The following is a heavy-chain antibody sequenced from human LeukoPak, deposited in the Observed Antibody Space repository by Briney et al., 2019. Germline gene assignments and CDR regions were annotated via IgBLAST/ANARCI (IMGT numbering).Heavy chain of an antibody. J-gene: IGHJ4*02. V-gene: IGHV3-21*01. CDR1: GFTFSSHS. CDR2: ITTSNYI. Sequence: PGGSLRLSCVVSGFTFSSHSVNWVRQAPGKGLEWVLSITTSNYIFYADSVKGRFTISRDNAKNSLYLQMNGLRAEDTAVYYCVREQARGSSFDYWGQGTLVTVSS. D-gene: IGHD2-2*01. CDR3: VREQARGSSFDY.